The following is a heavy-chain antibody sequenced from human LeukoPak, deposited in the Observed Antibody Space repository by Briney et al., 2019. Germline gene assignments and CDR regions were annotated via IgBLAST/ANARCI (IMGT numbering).Heavy chain of an antibody. J-gene: IGHJ4*02. V-gene: IGHV3-23*01. CDR2: ISGSGGST. CDR3: AKDERIWQQLAL. Sequence: GGSLRLSCAASGFTFSSYAMSWVRQAPGKGREWVSAISGSGGSTYYADSVKGRFTISRDNSKNTLYLQMNSLRAEDTAVYYCAKDERIWQQLALWGQGTLVTVSS. D-gene: IGHD6-13*01. CDR1: GFTFSSYA.